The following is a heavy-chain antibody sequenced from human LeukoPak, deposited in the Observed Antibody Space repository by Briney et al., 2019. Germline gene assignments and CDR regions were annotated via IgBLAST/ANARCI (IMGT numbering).Heavy chain of an antibody. J-gene: IGHJ4*02. CDR3: ARVAEQWLMSIDY. V-gene: IGHV3-33*08. Sequence: GRSLRLSCEASGFSFSSFGMHWVRQAPGKGLEWVAVIWYDGSNKYYADSVKGRFTISRDNSKNTLYLQMNSLRAEDTAVYYCARVAEQWLMSIDYWGQGTLVTVSS. CDR1: GFSFSSFG. CDR2: IWYDGSNK. D-gene: IGHD6-19*01.